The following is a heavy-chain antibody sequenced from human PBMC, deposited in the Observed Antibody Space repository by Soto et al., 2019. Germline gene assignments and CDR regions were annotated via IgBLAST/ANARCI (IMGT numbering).Heavy chain of an antibody. CDR1: GGTFSSYA. V-gene: IGHV1-69*06. J-gene: IGHJ4*02. D-gene: IGHD5-18*01. CDR3: ARGPPDTAMVTVDY. Sequence: SVKVSCKASGGTFSSYAISWVRQAPGQGLEWMGGIIPIFGTANYAQKFQGRVTITADKSTSTAYMELSSLRSEDTAVYYCARGPPDTAMVTVDYWGQGTLVTVSS. CDR2: IIPIFGTA.